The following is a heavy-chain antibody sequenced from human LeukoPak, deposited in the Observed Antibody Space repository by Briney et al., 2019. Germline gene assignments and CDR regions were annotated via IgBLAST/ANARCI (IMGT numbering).Heavy chain of an antibody. CDR1: GFTFSSSA. V-gene: IGHV3-23*01. CDR3: AKDQRCESPHYLDS. CDR2: ISASGGST. Sequence: GSLRLSCAASGFTFSSSAMSWVRQGPGKGLAWVSGISASGGSTYYADFVRGRFTISRDNSKNTLYVQMNSLRDEDTAVYYCAKDQRCESPHYLDSWGQGTLVTVYS. J-gene: IGHJ4*02. D-gene: IGHD4/OR15-4a*01.